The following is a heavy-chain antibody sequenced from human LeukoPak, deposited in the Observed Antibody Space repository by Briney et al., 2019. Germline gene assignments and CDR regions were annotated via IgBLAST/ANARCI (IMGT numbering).Heavy chain of an antibody. CDR2: ISYDANNK. D-gene: IGHD3-22*01. CDR3: AKDYFFDSTGYYD. J-gene: IGHJ4*02. CDR1: GVTFRSYG. V-gene: IGHV3-30*18. Sequence: GGSLRLSCAVSGVTFRSYGMHWVRQAPGKGLEWVASISYDANNKYYADSVKGRFTISRDNSKNTLYLQMNSLRAEDTAVYFCAKDYFFDSTGYYDWGQGTLVTVSS.